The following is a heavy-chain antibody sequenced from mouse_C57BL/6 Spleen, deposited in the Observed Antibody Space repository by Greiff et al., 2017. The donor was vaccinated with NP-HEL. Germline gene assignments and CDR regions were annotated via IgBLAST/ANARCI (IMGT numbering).Heavy chain of an antibody. V-gene: IGHV2-2*01. CDR1: GFSLTSYG. CDR3: ARNGYSLYYAMDY. J-gene: IGHJ4*01. D-gene: IGHD2-12*01. CDR2: IWSGGST. Sequence: QVQLKQSGPGLVQPSQSLSITCTVSGFSLTSYGVHWVRQSPGKGLAWLGVIWSGGSTDYNAAFISRLSISKDNAKSQVFFKMNSLQADDTAIYYCARNGYSLYYAMDYWGQGTSVTVSS.